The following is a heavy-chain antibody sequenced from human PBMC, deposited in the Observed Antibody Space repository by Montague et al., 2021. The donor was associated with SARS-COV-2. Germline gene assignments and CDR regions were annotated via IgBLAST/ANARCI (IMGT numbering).Heavy chain of an antibody. Sequence: SETLSLTSTPSIGTSRYYWDWIRQPPEKGLEWLGSMYYSWDTYYXPSXKIRFTILVDTSKNQLSLKLRSVTAADPAVSYCARGRWEPVLGVIDSDDGMDVWGQGTTVTVSS. CDR2: MYYSWDT. D-gene: IGHD3-10*01. J-gene: IGHJ6*02. CDR1: IGTSRYY. V-gene: IGHV4-39*07. CDR3: ARGRWEPVLGVIDSDDGMDV.